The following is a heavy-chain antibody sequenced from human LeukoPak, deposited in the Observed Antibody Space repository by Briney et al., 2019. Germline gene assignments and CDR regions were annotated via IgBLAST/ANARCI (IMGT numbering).Heavy chain of an antibody. CDR2: IYYSGST. D-gene: IGHD3-10*01. V-gene: IGHV4-39*07. CDR3: ARAPTYYYGSGRKFDY. Sequence: PSETLSLTCTVSGGSISSSSYYWGWIRQPPGKGLEWIGSIYYSGSTYYNPSLKSRVTISVDTSKNQFSLKLSSVTAADTAVYYCARAPTYYYGSGRKFDYWGQGTLVTVSS. J-gene: IGHJ4*02. CDR1: GGSISSSSYY.